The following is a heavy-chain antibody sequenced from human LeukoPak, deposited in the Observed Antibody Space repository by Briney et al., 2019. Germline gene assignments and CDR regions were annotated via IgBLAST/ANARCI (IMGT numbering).Heavy chain of an antibody. D-gene: IGHD6-13*01. CDR1: GFAFSSYA. V-gene: IGHV3-64*01. CDR3: ARDRGYSSSWYVFDY. Sequence: GGSLRLSCAASGFAFSSYAMHWVRQAPGKGLEYVSAISSNGGSTYYANSVKGRFTISRDNSKNTLYLQMGSLRAEDMAVYYCARDRGYSSSWYVFDYWGQGTLVTVSS. CDR2: ISSNGGST. J-gene: IGHJ4*02.